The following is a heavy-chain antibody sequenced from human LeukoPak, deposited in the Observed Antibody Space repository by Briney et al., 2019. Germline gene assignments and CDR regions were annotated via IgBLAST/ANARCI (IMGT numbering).Heavy chain of an antibody. Sequence: SETLSLTCSVSGGSINSDYWSWIRQPPGKGLEWIGYISSRGSANYNTSLKSRVTISIDTSKNQFSLRLSSMTTADTAVYFCARDRGGYYAFVDYWGRGTLVTVSS. D-gene: IGHD5-18*01. CDR1: GGSINSDY. CDR2: ISSRGSA. CDR3: ARDRGGYYAFVDY. V-gene: IGHV4-59*01. J-gene: IGHJ4*01.